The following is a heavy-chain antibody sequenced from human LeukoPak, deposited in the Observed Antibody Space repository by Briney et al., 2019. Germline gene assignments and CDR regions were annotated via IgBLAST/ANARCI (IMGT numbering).Heavy chain of an antibody. CDR3: AKDIQYAPTGHFDY. Sequence: FTFDDXXXXWXRQXXXKXXXXXXXISCNSGRIVYADSVKGRFTISRDNAKKSLYLQMNSLRAEDMALYYCAKDIQYAPTGHFDYWGQGTLVTVSS. J-gene: IGHJ4*02. CDR2: ISCNSGRI. V-gene: IGHV3-9*03. CDR1: FTFDDXX.